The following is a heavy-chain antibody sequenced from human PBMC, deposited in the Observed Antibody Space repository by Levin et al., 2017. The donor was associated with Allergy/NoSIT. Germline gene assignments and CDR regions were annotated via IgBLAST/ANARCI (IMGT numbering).Heavy chain of an antibody. V-gene: IGHV3-7*01. D-gene: IGHD1-26*01. Sequence: GGSLRLSCAASGFTFSSYWMNWVRQAPGKGLECVANIKHDGSDKNYADSVKGRFTISRDNAKKSVFLQMNSLGVEDTAVYYCARNRGWETIDSWGQGTLVIVSS. CDR3: ARNRGWETIDS. CDR1: GFTFSSYW. J-gene: IGHJ4*02. CDR2: IKHDGSDK.